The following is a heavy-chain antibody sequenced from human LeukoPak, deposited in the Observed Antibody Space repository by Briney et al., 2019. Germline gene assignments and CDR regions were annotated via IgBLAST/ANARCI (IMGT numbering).Heavy chain of an antibody. V-gene: IGHV3-23*01. D-gene: IGHD5-12*01. Sequence: GGSLRLSCAASGFTFSSYAMSWVRQAPGKGLEWVSAISGSGGSTYYADSVKGRFTISRDNSKNTLYLQMNSLRAEDTAVYYCATYGGYVLGYFDYWGQGTLVTVSS. J-gene: IGHJ4*02. CDR2: ISGSGGST. CDR3: ATYGGYVLGYFDY. CDR1: GFTFSSYA.